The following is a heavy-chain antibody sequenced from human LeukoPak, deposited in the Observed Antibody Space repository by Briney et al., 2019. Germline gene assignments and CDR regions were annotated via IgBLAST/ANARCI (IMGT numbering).Heavy chain of an antibody. D-gene: IGHD6-6*01. Sequence: ASVKVSCKASGGTFSSYAISWVRQAPGQGLEWMGGIIPIFGTANYAQKFQGRVTITADESTSTAYMELSSLRSEDTAVYYCARDKRVAARPGGNYYYGMDVWGQGTTVTVS. CDR1: GGTFSSYA. CDR2: IIPIFGTA. CDR3: ARDKRVAARPGGNYYYGMDV. V-gene: IGHV1-69*13. J-gene: IGHJ6*02.